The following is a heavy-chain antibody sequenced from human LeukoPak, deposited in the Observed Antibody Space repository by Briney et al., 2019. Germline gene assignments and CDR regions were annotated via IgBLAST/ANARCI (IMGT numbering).Heavy chain of an antibody. CDR3: ARDAVTGTTCFDY. V-gene: IGHV4-4*07. Sequence: KPSETLSLTCTVSGGSIGFSYWSWIRQPAGKRLEWIGRIYSSGNTNYNPSLKSRVTVSVDMSKNQFSLKLTSVTAADTAVYYCARDAVTGTTCFDYWGQGTLVTVSS. D-gene: IGHD1-20*01. CDR1: GGSIGFSY. CDR2: IYSSGNT. J-gene: IGHJ4*02.